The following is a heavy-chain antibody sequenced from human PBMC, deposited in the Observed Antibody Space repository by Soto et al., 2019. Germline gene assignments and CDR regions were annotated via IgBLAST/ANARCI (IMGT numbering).Heavy chain of an antibody. D-gene: IGHD2-15*01. V-gene: IGHV1-69*12. CDR2: IIPIFGTA. CDR1: GGTFSSYA. CDR3: ARVVTVVKSFHYWYFDL. J-gene: IGHJ2*01. Sequence: QVQLVQSGAEVKKPGSSVKVSCKASGGTFSSYAISWVRQAPGQGLEWMGGIIPIFGTANYAQKFQGRATITAAXSXSXXYMELSSLRSEDTAVYYCARVVTVVKSFHYWYFDLWGRGTLVTVSS.